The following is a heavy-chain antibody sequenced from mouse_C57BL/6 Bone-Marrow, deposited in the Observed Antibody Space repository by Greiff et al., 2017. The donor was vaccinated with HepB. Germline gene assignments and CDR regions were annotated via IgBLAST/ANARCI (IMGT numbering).Heavy chain of an antibody. D-gene: IGHD2-5*01. J-gene: IGHJ4*01. V-gene: IGHV10-1*01. CDR3: VRHSNWDAMDY. CDR1: GFSFNTYA. CDR2: IRSKSNNYAT. Sequence: EVQRVESGGGLVQPKGSLKLSCAASGFSFNTYAMNWVRQAPGKGLEWVARIRSKSNNYATYYADSVKDRFTISRDDSESMLYLQMNNLKTEDTAMYYCVRHSNWDAMDYWGQGTSVTVSS.